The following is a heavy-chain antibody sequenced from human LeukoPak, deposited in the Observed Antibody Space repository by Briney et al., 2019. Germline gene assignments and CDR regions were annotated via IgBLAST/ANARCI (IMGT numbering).Heavy chain of an antibody. CDR2: IYSPGGT. D-gene: IGHD3-22*01. J-gene: IGHJ3*02. Sequence: SGGSLRLSCAASGFTVSRHYMSWVRQAPGKGLEWVSIIYSPGGTYYADSVKGRCTISRDNSKNTIYLQMNSLRVDDTAVYYCARAPFSADSSATPPAFDIWGHGTMVTVSS. CDR3: ARAPFSADSSATPPAFDI. CDR1: GFTVSRHY. V-gene: IGHV3-53*01.